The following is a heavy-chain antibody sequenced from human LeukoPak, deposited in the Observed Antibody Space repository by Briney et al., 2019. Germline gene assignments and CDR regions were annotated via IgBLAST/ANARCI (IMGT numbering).Heavy chain of an antibody. CDR3: ASSFDWLSRRDY. Sequence: GGSLRLSCAASGFTVSSNYMSWVRQAPGKGLEWVSVIYSGGSTYYADSVKGRFTISRDNSKNTLYLQMNSLRAEDTAVYYCASSFDWLSRRDYWGQGTLVTVSS. J-gene: IGHJ4*02. D-gene: IGHD3-9*01. CDR1: GFTVSSNY. CDR2: IYSGGST. V-gene: IGHV3-53*01.